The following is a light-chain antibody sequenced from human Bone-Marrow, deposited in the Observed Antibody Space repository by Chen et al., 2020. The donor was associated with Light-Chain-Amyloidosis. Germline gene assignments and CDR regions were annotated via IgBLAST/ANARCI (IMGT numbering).Light chain of an antibody. Sequence: ESVMTQSPATLSLFPGESATLSCRVSQSVGNKLAWYQHKPGQGPSLVIYDASTTASGIPARFSGSGSGTEFTLTISSLQSEDFAVYFFQQYNNWPRTFGQGTRGE. CDR2: DAS. CDR3: QQYNNWPRT. V-gene: IGKV3-15*01. CDR1: QSVGNK. J-gene: IGKJ1*01.